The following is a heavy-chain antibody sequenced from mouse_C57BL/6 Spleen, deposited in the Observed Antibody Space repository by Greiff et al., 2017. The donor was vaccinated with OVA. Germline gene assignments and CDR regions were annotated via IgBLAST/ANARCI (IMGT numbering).Heavy chain of an antibody. V-gene: IGHV1-55*01. Sequence: QVQLKQPGAELVKPGASVKMSCKASGYTFTSYWITWVKQRPGQGLEWIGDIYPGSGSTNYNEKFKSKATLTVDKSSSTAYMQLSILTSEDAAVYYCGTTVGGYFDGWGTGTTVTVSS. CDR1: GYTFTSYW. J-gene: IGHJ1*03. CDR2: IYPGSGST. D-gene: IGHD1-1*01. CDR3: GTTVGGYFDG.